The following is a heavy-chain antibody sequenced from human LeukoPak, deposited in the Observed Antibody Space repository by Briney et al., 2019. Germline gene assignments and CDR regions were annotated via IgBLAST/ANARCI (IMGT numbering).Heavy chain of an antibody. V-gene: IGHV4-34*01. CDR3: ARGDYSSGSNWFDP. CDR1: GGSFSGYY. J-gene: IGHJ5*02. Sequence: SETLSLTCAVYGGSFSGYYWSWIRQPPGKGLEWIGEINHSGSTNYNPSLKSRVTISVDTSKNQFSLKLSSVTAADTAVYYRARGDYSSGSNWFDPWGQGTLVTVSS. D-gene: IGHD6-19*01. CDR2: INHSGST.